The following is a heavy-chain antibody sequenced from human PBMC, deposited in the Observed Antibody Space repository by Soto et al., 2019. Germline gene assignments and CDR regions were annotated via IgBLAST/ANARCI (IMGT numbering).Heavy chain of an antibody. CDR3: ARDFRDRYCSSTSCSFDY. J-gene: IGHJ4*02. Sequence: SVKVSCKASGGTFSSHTISWVRQAPGQGLEWMGRIIPILGIANYAQKFQGRVTITADKSTSTAYMELSSLRSEDTAVYYCARDFRDRYCSSTSCSFDYWGQGTLVTVSS. CDR2: IIPILGIA. D-gene: IGHD2-2*01. V-gene: IGHV1-69*04. CDR1: GGTFSSHT.